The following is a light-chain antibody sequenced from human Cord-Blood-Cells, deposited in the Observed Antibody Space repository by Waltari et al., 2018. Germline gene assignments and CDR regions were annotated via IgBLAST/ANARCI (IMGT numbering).Light chain of an antibody. Sequence: QSALTQPASVSGSPGQSITISCTGTSTDDGGYNYASWYQQHPGKAPKLMIYDVSKRPSGVSNRFSGSKSGNTASLTISGLQAEDEADYYCSSYTSSSTWVFGGGTKLTVL. CDR3: SSYTSSSTWV. CDR1: STDDGGYNY. CDR2: DVS. V-gene: IGLV2-14*01. J-gene: IGLJ3*02.